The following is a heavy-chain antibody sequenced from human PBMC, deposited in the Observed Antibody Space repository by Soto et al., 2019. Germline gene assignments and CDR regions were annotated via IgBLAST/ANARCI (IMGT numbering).Heavy chain of an antibody. CDR2: ISYDGSNK. CDR1: GFTFSSYA. D-gene: IGHD3-3*01. Sequence: GGSLRLSCAASGFTFSSYAMHWVRQAPGKGLEWVAVISYDGSNKYYADSVKGRFTISRDNSKNTLYLQMNSLRAEDTAVYYCARDHGAATYYDFWSGLRAWYFDYWGQGTLVTVSS. J-gene: IGHJ4*02. V-gene: IGHV3-30-3*01. CDR3: ARDHGAATYYDFWSGLRAWYFDY.